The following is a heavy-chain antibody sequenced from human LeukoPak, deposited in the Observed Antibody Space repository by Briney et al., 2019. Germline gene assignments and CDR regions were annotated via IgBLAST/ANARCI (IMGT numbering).Heavy chain of an antibody. CDR1: GGSISSGGYY. D-gene: IGHD6-19*01. J-gene: IGHJ6*04. V-gene: IGHV4-31*03. Sequence: SQTLSLTCTVSGGSISSGGYYWSWIRRHPGKGLEWIGYIYYSGSTYYNPSLKSRVTISVDTSKNQFSLKLSSVTAADTAVYYCARGGAYSSGWYVEGYYYYGMDVWGKGTTVTVSS. CDR2: IYYSGST. CDR3: ARGGAYSSGWYVEGYYYYGMDV.